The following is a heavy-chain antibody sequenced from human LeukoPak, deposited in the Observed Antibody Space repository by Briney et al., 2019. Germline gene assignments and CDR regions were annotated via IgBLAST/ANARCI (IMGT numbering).Heavy chain of an antibody. D-gene: IGHD3-10*01. Sequence: SETLSLTCTVSGGSISSYYWSWIRQPPGKGLEWIGYIYYSGSTNYNPSLKSRVTISVDTSKNQFSLKLSSVTAADTAVYYCARRAGSGSLFSSRYNWFDPWGQGTLVTVSS. CDR2: IYYSGST. CDR1: GGSISSYY. J-gene: IGHJ5*02. V-gene: IGHV4-59*12. CDR3: ARRAGSGSLFSSRYNWFDP.